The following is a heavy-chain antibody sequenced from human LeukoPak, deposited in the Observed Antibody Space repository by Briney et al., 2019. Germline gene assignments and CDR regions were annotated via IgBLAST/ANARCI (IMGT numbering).Heavy chain of an antibody. J-gene: IGHJ3*02. Sequence: SQTLSLTCTVSGGSISSGGYYWSWIRQPPGKGLEWIGYIYHSGSTYYNPSLKSRVTISVDKSKNKFSLKLTSVTAADTAVYYCARGGSQLAFDIWGQGTMVTVSA. CDR3: ARGGSQLAFDI. V-gene: IGHV4-30-2*01. CDR2: IYHSGST. D-gene: IGHD3-16*01. CDR1: GGSISSGGYY.